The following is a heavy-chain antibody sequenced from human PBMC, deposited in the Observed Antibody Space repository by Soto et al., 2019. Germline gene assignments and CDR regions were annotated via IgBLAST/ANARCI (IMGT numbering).Heavy chain of an antibody. CDR3: ARDRGSGWSYFDY. V-gene: IGHV3-48*03. D-gene: IGHD6-19*01. Sequence: GGSLRLSCAASEFTFSSYEMNWVRQAPGKGLEWVSYISSGSTIYYADSVKGRFTISRDNAKNSLYLQMNSLRAEDTAVYYCARDRGSGWSYFDYWGQGTLVTVSS. CDR1: EFTFSSYE. J-gene: IGHJ4*02. CDR2: ISSGSTI.